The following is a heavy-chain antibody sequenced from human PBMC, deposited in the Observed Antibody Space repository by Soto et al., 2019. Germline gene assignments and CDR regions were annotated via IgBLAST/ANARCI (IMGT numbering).Heavy chain of an antibody. D-gene: IGHD4-17*01. CDR2: INPSGGST. CDR3: ARYGDYFDY. CDR1: GYTFTSYY. Sequence: QVQLVQSGAEVKKPGASVKVSCKASGYTFTSYYMHWVRQAPGQGLEWMGIINPSGGSTSYAQKFXXRXTXXRDTATSTVYMELSSLRSEDTAVYYCARYGDYFDYWGQGTLVTVSS. J-gene: IGHJ4*02. V-gene: IGHV1-46*03.